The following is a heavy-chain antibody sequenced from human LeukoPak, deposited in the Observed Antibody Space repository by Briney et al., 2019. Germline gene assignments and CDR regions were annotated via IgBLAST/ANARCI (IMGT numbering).Heavy chain of an antibody. V-gene: IGHV4-4*09. CDR2: IYNSGST. J-gene: IGHJ5*02. Sequence: SETLSLTCTVSGGSISSYYWSWIRQPPGKGLEWIGYIYNSGSTNYNPSLKSRVTISVDPSKNQFSLKLSSVPAADTAVYYCARVEHEYSSSNWFDPWGQGTLVTVSS. D-gene: IGHD6-6*01. CDR3: ARVEHEYSSSNWFDP. CDR1: GGSISSYY.